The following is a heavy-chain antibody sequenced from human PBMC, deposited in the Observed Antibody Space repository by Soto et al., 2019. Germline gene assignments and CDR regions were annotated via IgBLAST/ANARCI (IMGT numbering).Heavy chain of an antibody. CDR2: IIPIPGTA. Sequence: QVQLVQSGAEVKKPGSSVKVSCKASGGTFGSYAISWVRQAPGQGLEWMGGIIPIPGTATYAQKFQGRVTIAADESTSTVYMDLSSLRSEDTAVYYCARSQGSSTSLEIYYYYYYGMDVWGQGTTVTVSS. D-gene: IGHD2-2*01. V-gene: IGHV1-69*01. CDR3: ARSQGSSTSLEIYYYYYYGMDV. CDR1: GGTFGSYA. J-gene: IGHJ6*02.